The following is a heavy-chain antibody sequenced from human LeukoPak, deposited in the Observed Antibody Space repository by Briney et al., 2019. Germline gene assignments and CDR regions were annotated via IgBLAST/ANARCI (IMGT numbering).Heavy chain of an antibody. J-gene: IGHJ4*02. CDR2: INWNGGST. Sequence: GGSLRLSWAAAGFTFDDYGMSWVRLAAGKGLEWGSGINWNGGSTGYADSVKGRFTISRDNAKNSLYLRMNRLRAEDTALYHCARKGPYSSSWHYYFDYWGQGTLVTLSS. V-gene: IGHV3-20*01. D-gene: IGHD6-13*01. CDR1: GFTFDDYG. CDR3: ARKGPYSSSWHYYFDY.